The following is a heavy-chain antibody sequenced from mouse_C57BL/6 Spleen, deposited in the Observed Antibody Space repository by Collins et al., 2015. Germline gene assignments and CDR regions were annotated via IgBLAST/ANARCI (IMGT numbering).Heavy chain of an antibody. Sequence: QVQLQQSGAELARPGASVKMSCKASGYTFTSYTMHWVKQGPGQGLEWIGYINPSSDYTKYNQKFKDKATLTADKSSSTAYMQLSSLTSEDSAVYYCASDGFYKDYFDYWGQGTTLTVSS. CDR3: ASDGFYKDYFDY. D-gene: IGHD2-3*01. CDR1: GYTFTSYT. CDR2: INPSSDYT. V-gene: IGHV1-4*01. J-gene: IGHJ2*01.